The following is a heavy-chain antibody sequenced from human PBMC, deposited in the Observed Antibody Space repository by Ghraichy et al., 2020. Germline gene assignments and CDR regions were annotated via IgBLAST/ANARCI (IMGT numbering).Heavy chain of an antibody. D-gene: IGHD3-10*01. J-gene: IGHJ4*02. CDR3: ARGDYYGSGSSPLDY. CDR1: GFTFSSYW. Sequence: GGSLRLSCAASGFTFSSYWMHWVRQAPGKGLVWVSRINSDGSSTSYADSVKGRFTISRDNAKNTLYLQMNSLRAEDTAVYYCARGDYYGSGSSPLDYWGQGTLVTVSS. V-gene: IGHV3-74*01. CDR2: INSDGSST.